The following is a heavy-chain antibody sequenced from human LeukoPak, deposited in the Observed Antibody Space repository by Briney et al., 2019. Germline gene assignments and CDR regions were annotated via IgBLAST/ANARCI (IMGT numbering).Heavy chain of an antibody. J-gene: IGHJ4*02. CDR2: ISGSGSTT. D-gene: IGHD6-19*01. CDR1: GFTFSTYG. CDR3: AKGTSTYSSGSFDY. V-gene: IGHV3-23*01. Sequence: GGSLRLSCSASGFTFSTYGMSWVRQSPGKGLEWVISISGSGSTTFYADSVKGRFTISRDNSKNMLYLQMTSLRAEDTAVYYCAKGTSTYSSGSFDYWGRGTLVTVSS.